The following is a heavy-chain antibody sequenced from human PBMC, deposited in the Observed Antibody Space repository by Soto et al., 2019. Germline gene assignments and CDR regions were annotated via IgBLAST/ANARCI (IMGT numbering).Heavy chain of an antibody. CDR3: ARVMITFGGVIVGAYYYYYMDV. D-gene: IGHD3-16*02. J-gene: IGHJ6*03. CDR1: GGSFSGYY. V-gene: IGHV4-34*01. Sequence: SETLSLTCAVYGGSFSGYYWSWIRQPPGKGLEWIGEINHSGSTNYNPSLKSRVTISVDTSKNQFSLKLSSVTAADTAVYYCARVMITFGGVIVGAYYYYYMDVWGKGTTVTVSS. CDR2: INHSGST.